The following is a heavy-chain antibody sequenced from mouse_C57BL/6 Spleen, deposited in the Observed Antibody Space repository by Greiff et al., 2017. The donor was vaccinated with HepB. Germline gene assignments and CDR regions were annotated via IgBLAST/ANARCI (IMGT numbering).Heavy chain of an antibody. V-gene: IGHV5-17*01. CDR1: GFTFSDYG. CDR3: ARAEDYDGDFDY. Sequence: DVMLVESGGGLVKPGGSLKLSCAASGFTFSDYGLHWVRQAPEKGLEWVAYISSGSSTTYYADTVKGRFTISRDNSKSTLFLQMTSPRSEDTAMYYCARAEDYDGDFDYWGQGTTLTVSS. J-gene: IGHJ2*01. D-gene: IGHD2-4*01. CDR2: ISSGSSTT.